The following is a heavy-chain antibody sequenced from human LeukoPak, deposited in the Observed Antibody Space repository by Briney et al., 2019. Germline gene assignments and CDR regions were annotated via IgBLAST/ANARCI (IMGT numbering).Heavy chain of an antibody. Sequence: ASVKVSCKASGGTFSSYAISWVRQAPGQGLEWMGWISAYNGNTNYAQKLQGRVTMTTDTSTSTAYMELRSLRSDDTAVYYCARDPRVGYDPFDYWGQGTLVTVS. J-gene: IGHJ4*02. D-gene: IGHD5-12*01. CDR3: ARDPRVGYDPFDY. V-gene: IGHV1-18*01. CDR1: GGTFSSYA. CDR2: ISAYNGNT.